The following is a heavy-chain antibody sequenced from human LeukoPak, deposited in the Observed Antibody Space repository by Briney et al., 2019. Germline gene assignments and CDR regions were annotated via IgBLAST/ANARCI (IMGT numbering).Heavy chain of an antibody. J-gene: IGHJ6*02. V-gene: IGHV1-18*01. CDR3: ARGTHSGSYYSFYYYGMDV. D-gene: IGHD1-26*01. CDR2: ISAYNGNT. Sequence: GASVKVSCKASGYTFTSYGISWVRQAPGQGLEWMGWISAYNGNTNYAQKLQGRVTMTTDTSTSTAYMELRSLRSDDTAVYYCARGTHSGSYYSFYYYGMDVWGQGTTVTVSS. CDR1: GYTFTSYG.